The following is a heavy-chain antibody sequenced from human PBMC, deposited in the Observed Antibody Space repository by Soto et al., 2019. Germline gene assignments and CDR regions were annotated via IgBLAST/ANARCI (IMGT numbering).Heavy chain of an antibody. D-gene: IGHD3-22*01. CDR2: IIPIFGTA. CDR3: ARGFYDSSGYYSRDYFDY. CDR1: GGTFSSYA. J-gene: IGHJ4*02. Sequence: ASVKVSCKASGGTFSSYAISWVRQAPGQGLERMGGIIPIFGTANYAQKFQGRVTITADESTSTAYMELSSLRSEDTAVYYCARGFYDSSGYYSRDYFDYWGQGTLVTVSS. V-gene: IGHV1-69*13.